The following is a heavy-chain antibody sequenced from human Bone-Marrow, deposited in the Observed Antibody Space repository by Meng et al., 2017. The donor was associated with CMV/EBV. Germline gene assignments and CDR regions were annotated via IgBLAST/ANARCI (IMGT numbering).Heavy chain of an antibody. Sequence: GESLKISCTASGFTFGDYAMSWVRQAPGKGLEWVGFIRSKAYGGTTEYAASVKGRFTISRDDSKSIAYLQMNSLKTEDTAVYYCTRRSKLPHCSSTSCYMGTYYYYGMDVWGQGTTVTVSS. D-gene: IGHD2-2*01. CDR1: GFTFGDYA. J-gene: IGHJ6*02. CDR3: TRRSKLPHCSSTSCYMGTYYYYGMDV. V-gene: IGHV3-49*04. CDR2: IRSKAYGGTT.